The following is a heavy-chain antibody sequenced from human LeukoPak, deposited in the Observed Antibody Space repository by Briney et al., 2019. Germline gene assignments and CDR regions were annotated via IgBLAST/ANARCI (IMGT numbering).Heavy chain of an antibody. CDR1: GFTFDDYA. CDR3: AKDISFSAGSGFDY. Sequence: GGSLRLSCAASGFTFDDYAMHWVRQAPGKGLDWVSGISWNSGSIGYADSVKGRFTISRDNAKNSLYLQMNSLRAEDTALYYCAKDISFSAGSGFDYWGQGTLVTVSS. J-gene: IGHJ4*02. D-gene: IGHD6-25*01. V-gene: IGHV3-9*01. CDR2: ISWNSGSI.